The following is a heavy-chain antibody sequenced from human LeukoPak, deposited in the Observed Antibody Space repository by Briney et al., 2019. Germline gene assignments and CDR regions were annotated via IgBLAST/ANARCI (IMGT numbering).Heavy chain of an antibody. CDR1: GASISSNSYY. Sequence: SETLSLTCTVSGASISSNSYYWGWIRQPPGRGLEWIGSIYYSGSTYYNPSLKSRITISVDTSKNQFSLKLSSVTAADTAMYYCARDAEIFDYWGQGTLVTVSS. J-gene: IGHJ4*02. V-gene: IGHV4-39*02. D-gene: IGHD5-24*01. CDR3: ARDAEIFDY. CDR2: IYYSGST.